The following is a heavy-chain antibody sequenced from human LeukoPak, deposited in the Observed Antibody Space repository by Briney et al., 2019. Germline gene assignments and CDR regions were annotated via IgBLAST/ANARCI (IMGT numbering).Heavy chain of an antibody. Sequence: SETLSLTCTVSGGSISSYYWNWVRQPAGKGLEWIGRIYTSGGTNYNPSLKSRVTMSVDTSENRFSLKLTSVTAADTAVYYCARAPSYNSARLDVWGQGTTVTVSS. D-gene: IGHD1-1*01. V-gene: IGHV4-4*07. CDR3: ARAPSYNSARLDV. J-gene: IGHJ6*02. CDR1: GGSISSYY. CDR2: IYTSGGT.